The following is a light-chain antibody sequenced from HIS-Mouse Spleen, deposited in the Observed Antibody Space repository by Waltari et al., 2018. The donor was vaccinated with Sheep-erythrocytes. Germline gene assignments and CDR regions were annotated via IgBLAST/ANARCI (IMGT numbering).Light chain of an antibody. J-gene: IGLJ2*01. CDR2: QDS. Sequence: SYELTQPPSVSVSPGQTASITCSGDKLGDKYACWYQQKPGQSPVLVIYQDSKRPSGNPERFAGFNSGKTATLTISGTQAMDEDDYYCQAWDSSTAVFGGGTKLTVL. CDR1: KLGDKY. V-gene: IGLV3-1*01. CDR3: QAWDSSTAV.